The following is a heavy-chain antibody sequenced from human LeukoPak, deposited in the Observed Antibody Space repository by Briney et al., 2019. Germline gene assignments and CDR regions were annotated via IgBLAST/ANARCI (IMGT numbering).Heavy chain of an antibody. CDR1: GGSISSYY. V-gene: IGHV4-59*01. CDR3: AVTPIQANYFDY. J-gene: IGHJ4*02. CDR2: IYYSGST. D-gene: IGHD1-1*01. Sequence: SETLSLTCTVSGGSISSYYCSWIRQPPGKGLEWIGYIYYSGSTNYNPSLKSRVTISVDTSTNQFSLRLSSVTAADTAVYYCAVTPIQANYFDYWGQGTLVTVSS.